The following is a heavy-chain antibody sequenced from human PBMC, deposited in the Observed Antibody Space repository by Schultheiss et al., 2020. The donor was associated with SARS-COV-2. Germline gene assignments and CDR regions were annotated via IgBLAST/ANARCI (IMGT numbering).Heavy chain of an antibody. CDR3: ARDETGIYYYYYGMDV. CDR2: INPSGGST. V-gene: IGHV1-46*01. J-gene: IGHJ6*02. Sequence: ASVKVSCKASGYTFTSYYMHWVRQAPGQGLEWMGIINPSGGSTSYAQKFQGRVTMTRDTSISTAYMELSRLRSDDTAVYYCARDETGIYYYYYGMDVWGQGTTVTVSS. D-gene: IGHD1-1*01. CDR1: GYTFTSYY.